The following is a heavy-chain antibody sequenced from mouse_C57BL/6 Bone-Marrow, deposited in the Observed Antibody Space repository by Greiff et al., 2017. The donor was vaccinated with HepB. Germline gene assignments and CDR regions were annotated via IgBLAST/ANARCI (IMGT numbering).Heavy chain of an antibody. J-gene: IGHJ4*01. CDR2: SRNKANDYTT. CDR3: ARGRGGGSTMVSYYAMDY. CDR1: GFTFSDFY. D-gene: IGHD2-2*01. V-gene: IGHV7-1*01. Sequence: EVQRVESGGSLVQSGRSLRLSCATSGFTFSDFYMEWVRQAPGKGLEWIAASRNKANDYTTEYSASVKGRFIVSRDTSQSILYLQMNALRAEDTAIYYWARGRGGGSTMVSYYAMDYWGQGTSVTVSS.